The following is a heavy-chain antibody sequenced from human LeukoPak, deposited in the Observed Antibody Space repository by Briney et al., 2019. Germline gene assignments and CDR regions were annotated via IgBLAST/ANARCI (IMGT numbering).Heavy chain of an antibody. CDR1: GGSFSGYY. CDR2: INHSGST. J-gene: IGHJ4*02. D-gene: IGHD2-2*01. CDR3: ARGYCSSTSCNKFDY. Sequence: SETLSLTCAVYGGSFSGYYWSWIRQPPGKGLEWIGEINHSGSTNYNPSLKSRVTISVDTSKNQFSLKLSSVTAADTAVYYCARGYCSSTSCNKFDYWGQGTLGTVSS. V-gene: IGHV4-34*01.